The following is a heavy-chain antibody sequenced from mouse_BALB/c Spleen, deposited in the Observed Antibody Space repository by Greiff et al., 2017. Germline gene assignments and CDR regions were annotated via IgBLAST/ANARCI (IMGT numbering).Heavy chain of an antibody. CDR3: ARDQAYYGYAMDY. V-gene: IGHV5-4*02. CDR1: GFTFSDYY. J-gene: IGHJ4*01. CDR2: ISDGGSYT. D-gene: IGHD1-1*01. Sequence: EVQRVESGGGLVKPGGSLKLSCAASGFTFSDYYMYWVRQTPEKRLEWVATISDGGSYTYYPDSVKGRFTISRDNAKNTLYLQMSSLKSEDTAMYYCARDQAYYGYAMDYWGQGTSVTVSS.